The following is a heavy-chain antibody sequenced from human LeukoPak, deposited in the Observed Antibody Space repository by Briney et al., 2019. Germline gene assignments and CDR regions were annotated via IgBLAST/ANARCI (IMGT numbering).Heavy chain of an antibody. CDR3: AGGVGITTSH. D-gene: IGHD3-22*01. Sequence: SETLSLTCTVSGGSISSYFWNWIRQAPGKGLEWIGYIYHTGITIYNPSLRSRVTMSLDKSKSQFSLNLASVTAADTAIYYCAGGVGITTSHWGQGALVTVSS. CDR1: GGSISSYF. CDR2: IYHTGIT. V-gene: IGHV4-4*08. J-gene: IGHJ4*02.